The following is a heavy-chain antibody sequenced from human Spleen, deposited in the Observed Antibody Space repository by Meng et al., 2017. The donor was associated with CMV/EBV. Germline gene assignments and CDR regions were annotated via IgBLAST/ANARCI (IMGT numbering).Heavy chain of an antibody. CDR3: ARDLGANEDY. CDR2: IIPILGVP. CDR1: GGTFSDYT. V-gene: IGHV1-69*10. D-gene: IGHD1-26*01. J-gene: IGHJ4*02. Sequence: QVQLVQSGAEVKKPGSSVKVSCKASGGTFSDYTINWVRQAPGQGLEWMGGIIPILGVPNYTQKFQGRVTMTADKSTRTAYMELSGLRSEDAAVYYCARDLGANEDYWGQGTLVTVSS.